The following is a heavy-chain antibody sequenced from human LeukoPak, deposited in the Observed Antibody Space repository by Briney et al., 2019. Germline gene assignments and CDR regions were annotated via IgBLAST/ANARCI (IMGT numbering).Heavy chain of an antibody. D-gene: IGHD3-22*01. CDR1: GGSISSYY. CDR3: ARHARYYYDHEMLDAFDI. CDR2: IYYSGST. V-gene: IGHV4-59*08. J-gene: IGHJ3*02. Sequence: ASETLSLTCTVSGGSISSYYWSWIRQPPGKGLEWLGYIYYSGSTDYNPSLKSRVTISVDTSKNQFSLKLSSVTAADTAVYYCARHARYYYDHEMLDAFDIWGQGTMFTVSS.